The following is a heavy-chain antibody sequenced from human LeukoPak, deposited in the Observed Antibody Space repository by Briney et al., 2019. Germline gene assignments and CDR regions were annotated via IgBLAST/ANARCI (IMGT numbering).Heavy chain of an antibody. D-gene: IGHD6-13*01. CDR2: INHSGST. J-gene: IGHJ4*02. CDR1: GGSFSGYY. V-gene: IGHV4-34*01. Sequence: PSETLSLTCAVYGGSFSGYYWSWIRQPPGKGLEWIGEINHSGSTNYNPSLKSRVTILVDTSKNQFSLKLSSVTAADTAVYYCAREAAAGSNWGQGTLVTVSS. CDR3: AREAAAGSN.